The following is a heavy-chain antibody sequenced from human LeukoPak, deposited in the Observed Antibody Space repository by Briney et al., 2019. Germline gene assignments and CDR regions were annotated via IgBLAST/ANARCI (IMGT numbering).Heavy chain of an antibody. J-gene: IGHJ5*02. CDR1: GFTISSYW. V-gene: IGHV3-7*01. Sequence: GGSLRLSCADSGFTISSYWMSWIRQAPGKGLEWVANIKEDGSDKYYVDSVKGRFTISRDNTKNSLYLQMSSLRDEDTAVYYCAREVRGADRNWFDPWGQGTLVTVSS. D-gene: IGHD2-21*01. CDR3: AREVRGADRNWFDP. CDR2: IKEDGSDK.